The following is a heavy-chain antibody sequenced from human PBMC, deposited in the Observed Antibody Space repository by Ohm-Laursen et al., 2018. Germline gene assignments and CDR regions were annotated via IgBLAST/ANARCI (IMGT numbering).Heavy chain of an antibody. J-gene: IGHJ4*02. D-gene: IGHD6-19*01. V-gene: IGHV3-48*03. Sequence: SLRLSCAATGFTFSGFEMNWVRQAPGKGLEWVSFISGDGSPIYYADSVKGRFTISRDNAKNSLYLQMNSLRAEDTAVYYCAREIKGWDGAFDHWGQGTLVTVSS. CDR1: GFTFSGFE. CDR3: AREIKGWDGAFDH. CDR2: ISGDGSPI.